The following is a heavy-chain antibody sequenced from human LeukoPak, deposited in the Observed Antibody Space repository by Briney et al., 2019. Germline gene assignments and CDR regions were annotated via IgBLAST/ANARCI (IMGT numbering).Heavy chain of an antibody. CDR3: ARTSQGRYYGGYDH. D-gene: IGHD4-17*01. CDR1: GFTFDDYG. Sequence: GGSLRLSCAASGFTFDDYGMSWVRQAPGKGVEWVSGINWNGGSTGYADSVKGRFTISRDNVKNSLYLQMNSLRAEDTALYHCARTSQGRYYGGYDHWGQGTLVTVSS. V-gene: IGHV3-20*01. J-gene: IGHJ4*02. CDR2: INWNGGST.